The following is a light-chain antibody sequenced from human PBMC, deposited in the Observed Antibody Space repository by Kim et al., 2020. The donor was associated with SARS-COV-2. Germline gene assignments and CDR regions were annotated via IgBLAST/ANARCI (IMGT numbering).Light chain of an antibody. Sequence: ASGGERVTIPCRASQDIRNDLGWYQQNPGRAPKRLIYGASSLQSGVPSRFSGSGSGTEFTLTISSVQPEDFATYFCLQHSTYPITFGQGTRLEIK. V-gene: IGKV1-17*01. CDR3: LQHSTYPIT. CDR1: QDIRND. J-gene: IGKJ5*01. CDR2: GAS.